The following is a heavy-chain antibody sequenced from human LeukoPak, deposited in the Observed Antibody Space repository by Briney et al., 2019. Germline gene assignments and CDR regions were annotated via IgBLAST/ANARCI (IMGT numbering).Heavy chain of an antibody. V-gene: IGHV4-39*07. Sequence: SETLFLTCTVSGGSISSSSYYWGWIRQPPGKGLECIGSMYYSGSTYYSPSLKRRDTIPVHTSKNQFSLKLSSVTAADTAEYYCARGVGGNARWRNFDWSKKIPMRDYFDYWGQGTLVTVSS. CDR2: MYYSGST. D-gene: IGHD3-9*01. CDR1: GGSISSSSYY. CDR3: ARGVGGNARWRNFDWSKKIPMRDYFDY. J-gene: IGHJ4*02.